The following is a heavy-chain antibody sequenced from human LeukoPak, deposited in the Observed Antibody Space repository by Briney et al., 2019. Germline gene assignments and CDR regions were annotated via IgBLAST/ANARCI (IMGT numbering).Heavy chain of an antibody. CDR3: AKEDYSSSWYALDY. CDR2: ISGDGGSI. J-gene: IGHJ4*02. D-gene: IGHD6-13*01. CDR1: GFTFDDYA. Sequence: GGSLRLSCAASGFTFDDYAIYWVRQGPGKGLEWVSLISGDGGSIYYADSVKGRFTISRDSSKNSLYLQMNSLRTEDTALYYCAKEDYSSSWYALDYWGQGTLVTVSS. V-gene: IGHV3-43*02.